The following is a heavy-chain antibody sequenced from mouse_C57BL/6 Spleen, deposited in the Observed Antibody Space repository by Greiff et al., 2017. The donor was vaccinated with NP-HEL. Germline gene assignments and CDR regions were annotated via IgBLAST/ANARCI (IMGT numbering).Heavy chain of an antibody. J-gene: IGHJ4*01. CDR3: ARYNDGYLYYYAMDY. CDR1: GFTFTDYY. V-gene: IGHV7-3*01. CDR2: IRNKANGYTT. Sequence: EVQVVESGGGLVQPGGSLSLSCAASGFTFTDYYMSWVRQPPGKALEWLGFIRNKANGYTTEYSASVKGRFTISRDNSQSILYLQMNALRAEDSATYYCARYNDGYLYYYAMDYWGQGTSVTVSS. D-gene: IGHD2-3*01.